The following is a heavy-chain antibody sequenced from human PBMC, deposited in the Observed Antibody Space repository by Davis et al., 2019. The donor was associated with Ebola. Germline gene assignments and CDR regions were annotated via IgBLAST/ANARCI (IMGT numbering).Heavy chain of an antibody. Sequence: GGSLRLSCAASGFTVSSNYMSWVRQAPGKGLEWVSVIYSGGSTYYADSVKGRFTISRDNSKNTLYLQMNSLRAEDTAVYYCASYDFWSGYQFDYWGQGTLVTVSS. CDR1: GFTVSSNY. V-gene: IGHV3-53*01. CDR3: ASYDFWSGYQFDY. D-gene: IGHD3-3*01. CDR2: IYSGGST. J-gene: IGHJ4*02.